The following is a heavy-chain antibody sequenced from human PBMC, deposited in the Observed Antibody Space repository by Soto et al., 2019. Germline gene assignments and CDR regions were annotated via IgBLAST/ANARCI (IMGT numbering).Heavy chain of an antibody. J-gene: IGHJ4*02. CDR2: VYYSGTT. CDR1: GGSVSDKTYY. Sequence: ETLSLTCSVSGGSVSDKTYYWSWIRQPPGKRLEWIGYVYYSGTTNYNPSLKSRVTISVDLSKNRFSLRLSSVTTADTALYYCARTTAVPNTLRSRYFFDYWGQGTMVTVYS. D-gene: IGHD4-17*01. V-gene: IGHV4-61*01. CDR3: ARTTAVPNTLRSRYFFDY.